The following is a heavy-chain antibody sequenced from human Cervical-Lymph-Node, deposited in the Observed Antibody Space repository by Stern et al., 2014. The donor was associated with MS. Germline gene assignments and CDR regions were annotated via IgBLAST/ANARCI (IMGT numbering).Heavy chain of an antibody. CDR2: INSDGTTI. V-gene: IGHV3-74*02. J-gene: IGHJ4*02. D-gene: IGHD3-10*01. CDR1: GFTFRNYW. Sequence: EVQLVEYGGGLVQPGGSLRLSCVASGFTFRNYWMHWVRQGPGKGLVWVARINSDGTTINYADSVKGRFTISRDNAKNTLYLQMNSLRVEDTAVYYCTKDTYGPEDYWGQGTSVTVSS. CDR3: TKDTYGPEDY.